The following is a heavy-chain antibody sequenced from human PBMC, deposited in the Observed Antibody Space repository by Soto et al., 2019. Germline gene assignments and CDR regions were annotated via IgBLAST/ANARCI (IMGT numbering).Heavy chain of an antibody. CDR2: INAANGDT. Sequence: ASVKVSCKASGYTFTSYGIHWVRQAPGQRLEWMGWINAANGDTKYSPKFQGRVTITRDTSASTAYMELSSLRSEDTAVYYCVRRHVSSTGIDWFDPWGQGTLVTVSS. V-gene: IGHV1-3*01. J-gene: IGHJ5*02. CDR3: VRRHVSSTGIDWFDP. D-gene: IGHD1-1*01. CDR1: GYTFTSYG.